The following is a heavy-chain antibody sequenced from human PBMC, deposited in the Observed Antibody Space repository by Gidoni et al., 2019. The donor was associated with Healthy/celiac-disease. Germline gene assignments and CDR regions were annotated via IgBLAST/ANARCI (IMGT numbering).Heavy chain of an antibody. CDR2: ISAYNGNT. Sequence: QVQLVQSGAEVKKPGASVKVSCMASGYTFTSYGISWVRQAPGQGLEWMGWISAYNGNTNYAQKLQGRVTMTTDTSTSTAYMELRSLRSDDTAVYYCAREPPLLWFGEFPLDYWGQGTLVTVSS. V-gene: IGHV1-18*01. J-gene: IGHJ4*02. CDR1: GYTFTSYG. D-gene: IGHD3-10*01. CDR3: AREPPLLWFGEFPLDY.